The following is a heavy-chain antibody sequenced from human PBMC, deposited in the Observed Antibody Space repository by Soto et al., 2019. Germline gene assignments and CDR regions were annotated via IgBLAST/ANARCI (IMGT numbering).Heavy chain of an antibody. V-gene: IGHV3-66*01. CDR2: IYSGGST. CDR3: ARDRSSGWYYFDY. D-gene: IGHD6-19*01. CDR1: GFTVSSNY. Sequence: GGSLRLSCAASGFTVSSNYMSWVRQAPGKGLEWVSVIYSGGSTYYADSVKGRFTISRDNSKNTLYHQMNSLRADDTAVYYCARDRSSGWYYFDYWGQGTLVTVSS. J-gene: IGHJ4*02.